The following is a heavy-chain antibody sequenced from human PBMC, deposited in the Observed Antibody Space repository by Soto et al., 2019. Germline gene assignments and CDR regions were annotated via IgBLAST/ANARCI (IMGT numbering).Heavy chain of an antibody. J-gene: IGHJ3*02. V-gene: IGHV3-23*01. Sequence: EVQLLESGGGLVQPGGSLRLSCAASGFTFSSYAMSWVRQAPGKGLEWVSAIRGSGGSTYYAASVKGRFTISRDNSKNRLYLQMNSLRAEDTAVYYCAKGRRGSYFRPDALDIWGQGTMVTVSS. CDR1: GFTFSSYA. D-gene: IGHD1-26*01. CDR3: AKGRRGSYFRPDALDI. CDR2: IRGSGGST.